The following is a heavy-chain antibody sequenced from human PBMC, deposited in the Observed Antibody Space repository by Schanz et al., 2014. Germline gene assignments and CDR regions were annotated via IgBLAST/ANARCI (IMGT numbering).Heavy chain of an antibody. CDR3: AKYGTGKGVSFEY. J-gene: IGHJ4*02. Sequence: EVQLVESGGGLVQPGGSLRLSCAASGFTFSSYSMNWVRQAPGKGLEWVANIKLDGSEKYYVDSVKGRFTISRDNAKNSLYLQMNSLTAEDTAVYYCAKYGTGKGVSFEYWGQGTLVTVSS. CDR2: IKLDGSEK. CDR1: GFTFSSYS. D-gene: IGHD1-26*01. V-gene: IGHV3-7*01.